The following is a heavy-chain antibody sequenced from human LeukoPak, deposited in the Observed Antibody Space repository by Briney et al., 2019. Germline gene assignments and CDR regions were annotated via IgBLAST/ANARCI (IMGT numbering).Heavy chain of an antibody. Sequence: QPGGSLRLSCAASGFTFSSYAMTWVRQAPGKGLEWLSYISSSSVTTYYTDSVKGRFTVSRDNAKESLNLQMNSLREEDTAIYYCAGGSLRSGPLIAYWGQGTLVTVSA. J-gene: IGHJ4*02. CDR3: AGGSLRSGPLIAY. CDR1: GFTFSSYA. D-gene: IGHD6-19*01. CDR2: ISSSSVTT. V-gene: IGHV3-48*02.